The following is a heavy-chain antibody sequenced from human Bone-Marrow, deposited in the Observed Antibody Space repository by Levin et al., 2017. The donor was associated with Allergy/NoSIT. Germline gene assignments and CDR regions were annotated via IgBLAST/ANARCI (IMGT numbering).Heavy chain of an antibody. Sequence: GGSLRLSCAASGFTISSNYMSWVRQAPGKGLEWVSVIYSGGSTYYADSVKGRFTISRDNSKNTLYLQMNSLRAEDTAVYYCARDLGTSVLGVGAPRWGQGTLVTVSS. CDR1: GFTISSNY. V-gene: IGHV3-53*01. D-gene: IGHD3-3*01. CDR3: ARDLGTSVLGVGAPR. CDR2: IYSGGST. J-gene: IGHJ4*02.